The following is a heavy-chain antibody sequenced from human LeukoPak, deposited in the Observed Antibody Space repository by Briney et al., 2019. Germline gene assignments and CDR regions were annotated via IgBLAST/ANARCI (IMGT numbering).Heavy chain of an antibody. CDR2: INQDGSEK. D-gene: IGHD5-24*01. Sequence: GGSLRLSCGASGFTFSNYWMTWVRQAPGKGLEWVANINQDGSEKQYVDSVKGRFTISRDNAQNSLYLQMNSLRAEDAAVYFCARRDDYNLRGTYFYYLDVWGKGTRVTVSS. CDR1: GFTFSNYW. CDR3: ARRDDYNLRGTYFYYLDV. V-gene: IGHV3-7*01. J-gene: IGHJ6*03.